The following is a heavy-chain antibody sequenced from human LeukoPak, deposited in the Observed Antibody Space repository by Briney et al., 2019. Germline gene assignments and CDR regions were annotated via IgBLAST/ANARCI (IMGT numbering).Heavy chain of an antibody. D-gene: IGHD2-21*02. Sequence: SVKVSFKASGGTFSSYAISWVRQAPGQGLEWTGGIIPIFGTANYAQKFQGRVTITADESTSTAYMELSSLRSEDTAVYYCARGAAYCGGDCYADYWGQGTPVTVSS. J-gene: IGHJ4*02. CDR1: GGTFSSYA. V-gene: IGHV1-69*13. CDR2: IIPIFGTA. CDR3: ARGAAYCGGDCYADY.